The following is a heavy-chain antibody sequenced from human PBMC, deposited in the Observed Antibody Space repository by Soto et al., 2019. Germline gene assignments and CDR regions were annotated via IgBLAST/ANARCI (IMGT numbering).Heavy chain of an antibody. V-gene: IGHV1-18*01. CDR3: ASALQPSVIVVAPGY. CDR1: GYTFTSYG. CDR2: ISAYNGNT. J-gene: IGHJ4*02. Sequence: ASVKVSCKASGYTFTSYGISWVRQAPGQGLEWMGWISAYNGNTNYAQKLQGRVTMTTDTSTSTAYMELRSLRAEDTAVYYCASALQPSVIVVAPGYWGQGTLVTVSS. D-gene: IGHD3-22*01.